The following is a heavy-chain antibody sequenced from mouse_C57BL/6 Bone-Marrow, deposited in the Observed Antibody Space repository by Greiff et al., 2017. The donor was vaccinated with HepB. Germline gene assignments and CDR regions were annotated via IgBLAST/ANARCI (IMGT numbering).Heavy chain of an antibody. Sequence: EVKLMESGPELVKPGASVKLSCKASGYTFTDYNMNWVKQSNGKSLEWIGVINPNYGTTSYNQKFKGKATLTVDQSYSTADMQLNSLASEDSAVYYCARFWEGAYWGQGTLVTVSA. CDR1: GYTFTDYN. J-gene: IGHJ3*01. CDR2: INPNYGTT. D-gene: IGHD4-1*01. CDR3: ARFWEGAY. V-gene: IGHV1-39*01.